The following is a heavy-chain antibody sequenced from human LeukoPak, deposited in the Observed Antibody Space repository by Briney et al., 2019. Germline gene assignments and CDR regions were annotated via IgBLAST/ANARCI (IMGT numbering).Heavy chain of an antibody. J-gene: IGHJ4*02. CDR3: ARGGSRLRPHPLHY. CDR1: GGTFSSYA. V-gene: IGHV1-69*13. CDR2: IIPIFGTA. D-gene: IGHD5-12*01. Sequence: SVKVSCKASGGTFSSYAISWVRQAPGQGLEWMGGIIPIFGTANYAQKFQGRVTITADESTSTAYMELSSLRSEDTAVYYCARGGSRLRPHPLHYWGQGTLVTVSS.